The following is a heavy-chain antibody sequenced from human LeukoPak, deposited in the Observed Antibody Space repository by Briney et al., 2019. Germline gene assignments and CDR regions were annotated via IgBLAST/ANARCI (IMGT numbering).Heavy chain of an antibody. D-gene: IGHD3-10*01. J-gene: IGHJ4*02. Sequence: ASVKVSCKASGYTFTSYDINWVRQATGQGLEWMGWMNPNSGNTGYAQKFQGRVTMTRNTSISTAYMELSSLRSEDTAVYYCARFVDYYGSGSYYNVFDYWGQGTLVTVSS. CDR1: GYTFTSYD. V-gene: IGHV1-8*01. CDR2: MNPNSGNT. CDR3: ARFVDYYGSGSYYNVFDY.